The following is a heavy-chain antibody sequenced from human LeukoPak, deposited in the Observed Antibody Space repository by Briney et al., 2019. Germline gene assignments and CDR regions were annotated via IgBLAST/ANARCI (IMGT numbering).Heavy chain of an antibody. V-gene: IGHV3-53*04. J-gene: IGHJ5*02. CDR2: IYSGGST. D-gene: IGHD3-22*01. CDR1: GFTVSSNY. CDR3: ARIYYDSSGYPNWFDP. Sequence: GGSLRLSCAASGFTVSSNYMSWVSQAPGKGLERVSVIYSGGSTYYADSVKGRFTISRHNSKNTLYLQMNSLRAEDTAVYYCARIYYDSSGYPNWFDPWGQGTLVTVSS.